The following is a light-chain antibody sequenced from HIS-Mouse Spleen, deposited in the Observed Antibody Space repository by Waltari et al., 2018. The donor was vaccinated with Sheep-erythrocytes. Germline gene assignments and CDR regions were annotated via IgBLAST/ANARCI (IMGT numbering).Light chain of an antibody. J-gene: IGLJ3*02. Sequence: QSALTQPASVSGSPGQSITISCTGTSSDVGSYNLVSWYQQHPGKAPKLMIYEGSKRPSVVSNRFSGSKSGNTASLPISGLQAEDEADYYCCSYAGSSTPWVFGGGTKLTVL. CDR3: CSYAGSSTPWV. CDR2: EGS. CDR1: SSDVGSYNL. V-gene: IGLV2-23*01.